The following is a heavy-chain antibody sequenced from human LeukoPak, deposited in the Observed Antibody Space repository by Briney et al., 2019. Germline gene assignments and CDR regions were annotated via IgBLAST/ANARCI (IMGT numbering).Heavy chain of an antibody. Sequence: LGESLKISCKGSGYSFSSYWIGWVRQMPGKGLEWMGIIYPGDSDTTYSPSLQGQVTISADKSINTAYLQWSSLRASDTAMYYCATSESQTRFDYWGQGTPVTVSS. CDR1: GYSFSSYW. CDR2: IYPGDSDT. J-gene: IGHJ4*02. D-gene: IGHD1/OR15-1a*01. V-gene: IGHV5-51*01. CDR3: ATSESQTRFDY.